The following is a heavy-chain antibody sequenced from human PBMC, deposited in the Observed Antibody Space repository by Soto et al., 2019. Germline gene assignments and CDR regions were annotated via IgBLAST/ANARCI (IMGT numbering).Heavy chain of an antibody. V-gene: IGHV3-53*02. D-gene: IGHD3-16*01. J-gene: IGHJ6*02. CDR3: TTYTGYGMDV. Sequence: EVQMVETVGGLSQPGGSLRLSCAVSGFIVSRKYMTWVRQAPGKGLEWVSGIYTGGRTHYADSARGRFTIYRDSSKNTFYLQMNSLRAEDAPVYYCTTYTGYGMDVWGQGTAVTVSS. CDR1: GFIVSRKY. CDR2: IYTGGRT.